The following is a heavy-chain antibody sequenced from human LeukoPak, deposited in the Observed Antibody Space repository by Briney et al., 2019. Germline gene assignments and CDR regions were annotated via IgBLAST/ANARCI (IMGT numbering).Heavy chain of an antibody. CDR3: ARTSSGWYRDDAFDI. CDR2: IYYSGST. Sequence: TSETLSLTCTVSGGSISSYYWSWIRQPPGKGLEWIGYIYYSGSTNYNPSLKSRVTISVDTSKNQFSLKLSSVTAADTAVYYCARTSSGWYRDDAFDIWGQGTMVTVSS. CDR1: GGSISSYY. D-gene: IGHD6-19*01. J-gene: IGHJ3*02. V-gene: IGHV4-59*01.